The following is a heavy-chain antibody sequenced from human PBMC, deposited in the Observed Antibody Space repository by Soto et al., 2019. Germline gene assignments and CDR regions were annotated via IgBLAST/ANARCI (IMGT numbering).Heavy chain of an antibody. CDR1: GFTVSSYA. J-gene: IGHJ4*02. CDR3: AKSDYYDSSGFYDY. V-gene: IGHV3-23*01. CDR2: ISGRGDNT. Sequence: PWGSPRLSCVASGFTVSSYAMSXVRQAPGKGLEWVSAISGRGDNTYYADSVKRRFTISRDSSKNTLYLQMNSLRAEDTAVYYCAKSDYYDSSGFYDYWGQGTLVTVSS. D-gene: IGHD3-22*01.